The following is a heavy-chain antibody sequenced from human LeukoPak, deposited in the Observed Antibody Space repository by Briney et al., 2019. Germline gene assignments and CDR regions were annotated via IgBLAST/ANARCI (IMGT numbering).Heavy chain of an antibody. CDR2: INHSGST. D-gene: IGHD1-7*01. CDR3: ARVFGGTIFDY. Sequence: SETLSLTCAVYGGSFSGYYWSWIRQPPGKGLEWIGEINHSGSTNYNPSLKSRVTISVDTSKNQFSLKLSSVTAADTAVYYCARVFGGTIFDYWGQGTLVTVSS. CDR1: GGSFSGYY. J-gene: IGHJ4*02. V-gene: IGHV4-34*01.